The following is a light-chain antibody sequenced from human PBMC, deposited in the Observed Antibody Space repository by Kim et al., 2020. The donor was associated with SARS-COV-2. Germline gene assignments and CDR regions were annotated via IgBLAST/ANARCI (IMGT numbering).Light chain of an antibody. Sequence: RATINCKSGQSVLHSSNNKNYLAWYQQKPGQPPKLLIYWASTRESGVPDRLSGSGSGTDFTLTISSLQAEDVAVYSCQQYYTPPYTFGQGTKLEI. V-gene: IGKV4-1*01. CDR2: WAS. CDR3: QQYYTPPYT. J-gene: IGKJ2*01. CDR1: QSVLHSSNNKNY.